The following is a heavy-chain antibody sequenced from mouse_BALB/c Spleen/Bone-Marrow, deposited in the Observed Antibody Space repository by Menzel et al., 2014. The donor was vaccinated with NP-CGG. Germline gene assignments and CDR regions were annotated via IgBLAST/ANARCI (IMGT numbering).Heavy chain of an antibody. D-gene: IGHD2-14*01. CDR1: GYTFTSYW. CDR2: IYPGSGST. V-gene: IGHV1S22*01. Sequence: GSELVRPGASVKLSCKASGYTFTSYWMHWVKQRPGQGLEWIGNIYPGSGSTNYDEKFKSKATLTVDTSSSTVYMQLSSLTSEDSAVYYCTREVRRYAMDYWGQGTSVTVSS. CDR3: TREVRRYAMDY. J-gene: IGHJ4*01.